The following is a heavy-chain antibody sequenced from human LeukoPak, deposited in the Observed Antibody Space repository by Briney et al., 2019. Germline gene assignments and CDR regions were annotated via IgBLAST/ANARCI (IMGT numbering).Heavy chain of an antibody. Sequence: GGSLRLSCVGSGLNFNTYDLTWVRQAPGKGLEWVALFGTRHTHIFYADSVEGRFAISRDNSKNTVYLQMNSLRVEDAAVYYCAARLPLYGMDVWGQGTTVTVSS. CDR2: FGTRHTHI. CDR3: AARLPLYGMDV. CDR1: GLNFNTYD. D-gene: IGHD2-21*02. V-gene: IGHV3-23*01. J-gene: IGHJ6*02.